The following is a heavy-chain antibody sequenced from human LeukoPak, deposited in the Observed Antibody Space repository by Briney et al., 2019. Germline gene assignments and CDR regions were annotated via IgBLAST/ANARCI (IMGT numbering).Heavy chain of an antibody. CDR3: ARVLGDYVWGSYRWGAFDI. V-gene: IGHV1-2*04. D-gene: IGHD3-16*02. CDR1: GYTFTGYY. CDR2: INPNSGGT. J-gene: IGHJ3*02. Sequence: GASVKVSCKASGYTFTGYYMHWVRQAPGQGLEWMGWINPNSGGTNYAQKFQGWVTMTRDTSISTAYMELSRLRSDDTAVYYCARVLGDYVWGSYRWGAFDIWGQGTMVTVSS.